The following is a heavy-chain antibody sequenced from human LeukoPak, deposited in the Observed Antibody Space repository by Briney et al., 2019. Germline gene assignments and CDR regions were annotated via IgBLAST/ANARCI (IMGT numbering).Heavy chain of an antibody. D-gene: IGHD3-22*01. V-gene: IGHV3-74*01. J-gene: IGHJ1*01. CDR1: GFTFSTYW. Sequence: GGSLRLSCAASGFTFSTYWMHWVRQAPGKGLAWVSRIKSDGSTNYADSVKGRFTISRDNANNTLSLQMNSLRPEDTGVYYCARAPSEIGGYYPEYFRHWGQGTLVTVSS. CDR2: IKSDGST. CDR3: ARAPSEIGGYYPEYFRH.